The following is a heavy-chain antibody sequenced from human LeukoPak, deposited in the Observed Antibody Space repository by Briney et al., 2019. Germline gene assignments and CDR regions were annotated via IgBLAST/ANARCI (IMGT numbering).Heavy chain of an antibody. V-gene: IGHV3-23*01. CDR2: ISGSGGST. D-gene: IGHD4/OR15-4a*01. CDR1: AFTFSSYA. CDR3: AKKDGASYYFDY. Sequence: TGGSLRLSCAASAFTFSSYAMSWVRLAPGKGLEWVSGISGSGGSTYYADSVKGRFTISRDNSKNTLYLQMNSLRADDTAVYYCAKKDGASYYFDYWGQGTLVTVSS. J-gene: IGHJ4*02.